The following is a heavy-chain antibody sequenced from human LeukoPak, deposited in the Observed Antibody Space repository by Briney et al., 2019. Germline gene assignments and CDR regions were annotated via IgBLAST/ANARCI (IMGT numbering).Heavy chain of an antibody. Sequence: PSETLSLTCTVSGGSISSYYWSWIRQPPGKGLEWIGYIYYSGSTNYNPSLKSRVTISVDTSKNQFSLKLSSVTAADTAVYYCARFVSSSWEGWFDPWGQGTLVTVSS. V-gene: IGHV4-59*08. CDR3: ARFVSSSWEGWFDP. J-gene: IGHJ5*02. CDR2: IYYSGST. D-gene: IGHD6-13*01. CDR1: GGSISSYY.